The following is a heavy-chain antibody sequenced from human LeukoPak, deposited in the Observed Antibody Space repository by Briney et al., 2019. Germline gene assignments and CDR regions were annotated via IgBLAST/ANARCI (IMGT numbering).Heavy chain of an antibody. CDR2: IYYSGST. D-gene: IGHD4-23*01. J-gene: IGHJ4*02. V-gene: IGHV4-59*01. Sequence: PSETLSLTCTVSGGSISTYYWSGIRQPPGKGLEWIGYIYYSGSTNYNPSLKSRVTTSVDTSKNQFSLKLSSVTAADTAVYYCARDTGTVVDYWGQGTLVTVSS. CDR1: GGSISTYY. CDR3: ARDTGTVVDY.